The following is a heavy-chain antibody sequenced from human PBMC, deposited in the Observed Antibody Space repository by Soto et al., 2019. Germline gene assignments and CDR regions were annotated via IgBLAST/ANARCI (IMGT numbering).Heavy chain of an antibody. Sequence: ASVKVSCKASGGTFSSYAISWVRQAPGQGLEWMGGIIPIFGTANYAQKFQGRVTITADESTSTAYMELSSLRSEDTAVYYCARAPYYDSSGYYFDYWGQGTLVTVSS. CDR1: GGTFSSYA. D-gene: IGHD3-22*01. CDR3: ARAPYYDSSGYYFDY. CDR2: IIPIFGTA. V-gene: IGHV1-69*13. J-gene: IGHJ4*02.